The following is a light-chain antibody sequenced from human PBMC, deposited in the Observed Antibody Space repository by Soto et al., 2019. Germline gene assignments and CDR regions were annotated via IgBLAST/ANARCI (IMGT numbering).Light chain of an antibody. CDR1: QNVSYF. Sequence: EIDLTQSPATLSLSPGERATLSCRASQNVSYFLARYQQKPGQAPRLLIYDTSHRATGFPARFSGSGSGTDFTLTISSLDPEDSAVYYCHQRSSWPITFGGGTKVDIK. V-gene: IGKV3-11*01. CDR3: HQRSSWPIT. J-gene: IGKJ4*01. CDR2: DTS.